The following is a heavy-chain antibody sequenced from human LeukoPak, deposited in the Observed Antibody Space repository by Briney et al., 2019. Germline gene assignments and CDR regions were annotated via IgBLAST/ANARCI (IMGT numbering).Heavy chain of an antibody. V-gene: IGHV3-23*01. J-gene: IGHJ6*02. D-gene: IGHD3-10*01. CDR1: GFTFSSYA. CDR2: ISGSGGST. Sequence: GGSLRLSCAASGFTFSSYAMSWVRQAPGKGLEWVSAISGSGGSTYYADSVKGWFTISRDNSKNTLYLQMNSLRAEDTAVYYCAKFLVGRPRSSGNRRHNYYYYGMDVWGQGTTVTVSS. CDR3: AKFLVGRPRSSGNRRHNYYYYGMDV.